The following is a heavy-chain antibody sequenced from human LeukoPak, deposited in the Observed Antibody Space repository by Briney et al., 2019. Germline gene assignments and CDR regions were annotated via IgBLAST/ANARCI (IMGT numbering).Heavy chain of an antibody. CDR1: GGTFSSFA. CDR3: AREMVGATYYFDY. CDR2: IIPILGLA. J-gene: IGHJ4*02. Sequence: SVKLSCNASGGTFSSFAISWGREAPGQGLEWMGRIIPILGLASYAHELQGRFTITWSKSKSRAHMELSSLRSEDTAVYYCAREMVGATYYFDYWGQGTLVTVSS. D-gene: IGHD1-26*01. V-gene: IGHV1-69*04.